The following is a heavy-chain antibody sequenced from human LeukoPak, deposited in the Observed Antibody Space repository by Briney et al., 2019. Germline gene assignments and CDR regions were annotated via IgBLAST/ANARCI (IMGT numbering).Heavy chain of an antibody. CDR3: ARDGPLTTGAFDI. D-gene: IGHD1-14*01. V-gene: IGHV4-59*01. CDR1: GGSISSYY. J-gene: IGHJ3*02. CDR2: IYYSGST. Sequence: PSETLSLTCTVSGGSISSYYWSWIRQPPGKGLDGIGYIYYSGSTNYNPSLKSRVTISVNTSKNQFSLKLSSVTAADTAVYYCARDGPLTTGAFDIWGQGTMVTVSS.